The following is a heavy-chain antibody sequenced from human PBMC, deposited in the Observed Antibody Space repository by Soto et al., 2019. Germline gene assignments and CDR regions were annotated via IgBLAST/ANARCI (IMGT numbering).Heavy chain of an antibody. Sequence: SETLSLTCAVYGGSFSGYYWSWIRQPPGKGLEWNGEINHSGSTNYNPSLKSRVTISVDTSKNQFSLKLSSVTAADTAVYYCARNHGLWGNSSGWYDTIYYYYMEVWGKGTTVTVSS. CDR3: ARNHGLWGNSSGWYDTIYYYYMEV. CDR1: GGSFSGYY. CDR2: INHSGST. J-gene: IGHJ6*03. D-gene: IGHD6-19*01. V-gene: IGHV4-34*01.